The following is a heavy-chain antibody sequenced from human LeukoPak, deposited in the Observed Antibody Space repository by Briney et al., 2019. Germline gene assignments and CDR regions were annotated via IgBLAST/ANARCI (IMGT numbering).Heavy chain of an antibody. CDR3: AREQKVITFGGVIGP. J-gene: IGHJ5*02. Sequence: PGGSLRRSCAASGFTFSSYWMHWVRQAPGKGLVWFSRLNSDGISTSYADSVKGRFTISRDNAKNTLYLQMNSLRAEETAVYYCAREQKVITFGGVIGPWGQGTLVTVSS. CDR1: GFTFSSYW. CDR2: LNSDGIST. D-gene: IGHD3-16*01. V-gene: IGHV3-74*01.